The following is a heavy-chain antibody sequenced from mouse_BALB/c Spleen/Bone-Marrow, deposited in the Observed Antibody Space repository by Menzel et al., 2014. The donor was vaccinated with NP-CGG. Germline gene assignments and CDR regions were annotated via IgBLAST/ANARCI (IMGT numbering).Heavy chain of an antibody. CDR3: AREEITTVVAPAY. V-gene: IGHV1-61*01. J-gene: IGHJ3*01. Sequence: LVESGAELVRPGASVKLSCKASGYTFTSYWMNWVKQRPGQGLEWIGMIDPSDSETHYNQMFKDKATLTVDKSSSTAYMQLSRLTSEDSAVYYCAREEITTVVAPAYRGQGTLVTVSA. CDR2: IDPSDSET. D-gene: IGHD1-1*01. CDR1: GYTFTSYW.